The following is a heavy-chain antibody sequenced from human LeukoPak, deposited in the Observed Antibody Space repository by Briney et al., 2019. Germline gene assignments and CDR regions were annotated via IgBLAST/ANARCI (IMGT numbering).Heavy chain of an antibody. CDR2: MNSGGTTI. J-gene: IGHJ4*01. CDR1: GFSISGYW. CDR3: IREVQVRASASLGL. V-gene: IGHV3-74*01. D-gene: IGHD3-16*01. Sequence: GGSLRLSCAASGFSISGYWMHWVRQAAGEGLVWVSRMNSGGTTINYADSVKGRFTISRGNVDNTLNLQMNSLRVEDTAVYYCIREVQVRASASLGLWGQGTLVTVSS.